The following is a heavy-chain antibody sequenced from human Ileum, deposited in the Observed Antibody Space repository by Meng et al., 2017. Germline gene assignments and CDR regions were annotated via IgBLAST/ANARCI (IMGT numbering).Heavy chain of an antibody. D-gene: IGHD5-18*01. CDR3: ARMVDTAMVRSPYDY. V-gene: IGHV4-38-2*02. J-gene: IGHJ4*02. CDR2: IYHSEST. Sequence: SETLSLTCTVSGYSISSGYYWGWIRQPPGKGLEWIGSIYHSESTYYNPSLKSRVTISVDTSKNQFSLKLSSVTAADTAVYYCARMVDTAMVRSPYDYWGQGTLVTVSS. CDR1: GYSISSGYY.